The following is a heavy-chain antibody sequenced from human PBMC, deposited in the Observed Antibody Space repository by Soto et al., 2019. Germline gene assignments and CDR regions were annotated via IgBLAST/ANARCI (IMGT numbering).Heavy chain of an antibody. CDR2: IYPGDSDT. V-gene: IGHV5-51*01. J-gene: IGHJ6*02. CDR3: ARTSAAGKSYSGMDV. Sequence: GESLKISCKGSGYSFTSYWIGWVRQMPGKGLEWMGIIYPGDSDTRYSPSFQGQVTISADKSISTAYLQWSSLKASDTAMYYCARTSAAGKSYSGMDVWCQGATLTVSS. CDR1: GYSFTSYW. D-gene: IGHD6-13*01.